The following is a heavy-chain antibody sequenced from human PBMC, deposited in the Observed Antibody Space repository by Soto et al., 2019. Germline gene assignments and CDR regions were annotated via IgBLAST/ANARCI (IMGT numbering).Heavy chain of an antibody. CDR2: INHSGST. CDR3: ARGLSVGYYDILTGYFPIDY. CDR1: GGSFSGYY. D-gene: IGHD3-9*01. Sequence: KASETLSLTCAVYGGSFSGYYWSWIRQPPGKGLEWIGEINHSGSTNYNPSLKSRVTISVDTSKNQFSLKLSSVTSADTAVYYCARGLSVGYYDILTGYFPIDYWGQGTLVTVSS. V-gene: IGHV4-34*01. J-gene: IGHJ4*02.